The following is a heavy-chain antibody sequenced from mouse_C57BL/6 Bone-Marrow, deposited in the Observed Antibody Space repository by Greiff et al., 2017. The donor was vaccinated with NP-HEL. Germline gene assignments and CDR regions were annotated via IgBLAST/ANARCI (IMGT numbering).Heavy chain of an antibody. Sequence: QVQLQQPGAELVMPGASVKLSCKASGYTFTSYWMHWVKQRPGQGLEWIGEIDPSDSYTNYNQKFKGKSTLTVDKSSSTAYMQLSSLTSEDSAVYYCARYGYDDEGYYYAMDYWGQGTSVTVSS. CDR3: ARYGYDDEGYYYAMDY. CDR2: IDPSDSYT. CDR1: GYTFTSYW. D-gene: IGHD2-2*01. V-gene: IGHV1-69*01. J-gene: IGHJ4*01.